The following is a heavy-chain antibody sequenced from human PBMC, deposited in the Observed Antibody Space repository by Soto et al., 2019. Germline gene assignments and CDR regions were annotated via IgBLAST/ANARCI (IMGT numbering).Heavy chain of an antibody. D-gene: IGHD6-13*01. CDR3: ARDLGMSSWAYNWFDP. V-gene: IGHV4-61*01. CDR2: IYYSGST. J-gene: IGHJ5*02. CDR1: GGSVSSGSYY. Sequence: QVQLQESGPGLVKPSETLSLTCTVSGGSVSSGSYYWSWIRQPPGKGLEWIGYIYYSGSTHYNPSLKSRVTISVDTSKNQFSLKLSSVTAADTAVYYCARDLGMSSWAYNWFDPWGQGTLVTVSS.